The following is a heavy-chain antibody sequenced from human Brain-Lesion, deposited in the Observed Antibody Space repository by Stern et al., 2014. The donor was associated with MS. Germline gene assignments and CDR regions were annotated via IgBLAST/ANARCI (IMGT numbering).Heavy chain of an antibody. V-gene: IGHV5-51*01. CDR3: ARRGDSSSSGFDY. Sequence: EVQLVQSGAEVKKPGESLKISCKGSGYRFTSNWIGWVRQMPGQGLEWMGIIWPGDSDTRYSPSFQGQVTISADKSISTAYLQWSSLQASDTAMYYCARRGDSSSSGFDYWGQGTLVIVSS. CDR2: IWPGDSDT. CDR1: GYRFTSNW. D-gene: IGHD6-6*01. J-gene: IGHJ4*02.